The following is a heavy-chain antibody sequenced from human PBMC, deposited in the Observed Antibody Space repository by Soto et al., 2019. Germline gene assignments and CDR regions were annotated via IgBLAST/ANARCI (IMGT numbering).Heavy chain of an antibody. CDR1: GGSVTSYY. CDR3: ARGTDYTTIASYHDGLDV. Sequence: QVQLQESGPGLVKPSETLSLTCTVSGGSVTSYYWSWIRQPPGKGMEWIAYIYYSGSTNYNPSLKSRVSVSVDMSKHQFSLTLTSVTAADTAVSYRARGTDYTTIASYHDGLDVWGQGTTVTVSS. CDR2: IYYSGST. V-gene: IGHV4-59*02. D-gene: IGHD4-4*01. J-gene: IGHJ6*02.